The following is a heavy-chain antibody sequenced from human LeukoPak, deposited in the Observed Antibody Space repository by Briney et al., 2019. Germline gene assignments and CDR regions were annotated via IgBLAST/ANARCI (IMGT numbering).Heavy chain of an antibody. CDR2: ISYDGSNK. D-gene: IGHD4-17*01. CDR3: ARAPLVPTGEYYGDYLDY. CDR1: GFSFNDTW. J-gene: IGHJ4*02. Sequence: HSGGSLRLSCVGSGFSFNDTWMSWVRQSPGKGLEWVAVISYDGSNKYYADSVKGRFTISRDNSKNTLYLQMNSLRAEDTAVYYCARAPLVPTGEYYGDYLDYWGQGTLVTVSS. V-gene: IGHV3-30*03.